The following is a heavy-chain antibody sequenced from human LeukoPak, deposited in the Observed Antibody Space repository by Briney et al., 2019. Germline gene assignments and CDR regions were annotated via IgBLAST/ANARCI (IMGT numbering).Heavy chain of an antibody. CDR2: ISDSGKT. V-gene: IGHV4-39*01. CDR3: ARLRVAMVRGVPYFDS. CDR1: GASITSNDYS. J-gene: IGHJ4*02. Sequence: PSETLSLTCTVSGASITSNDYSWSWIRQPPGKGLEWIGMISDSGKTYFNPPLKSRVTISADTSKNQFSLRQTSLTAADTAVYYCARLRVAMVRGVPYFDSWGQGALVTVSS. D-gene: IGHD3-10*01.